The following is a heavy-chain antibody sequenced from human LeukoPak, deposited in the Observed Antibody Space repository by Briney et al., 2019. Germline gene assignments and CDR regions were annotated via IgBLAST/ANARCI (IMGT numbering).Heavy chain of an antibody. V-gene: IGHV3-7*03. J-gene: IGHJ4*02. D-gene: IGHD3-16*01. Sequence: GGPLRLSCAASELTFSNNWLAWVGQPPGKGLEWVANIKQDGSEKNYVDSVKGRFIISRDNAKNSLYLQMNTLRADDTAVYYCARDGFGTGSNWGQGTLVTVSS. CDR1: ELTFSNNW. CDR3: ARDGFGTGSN. CDR2: IKQDGSEK.